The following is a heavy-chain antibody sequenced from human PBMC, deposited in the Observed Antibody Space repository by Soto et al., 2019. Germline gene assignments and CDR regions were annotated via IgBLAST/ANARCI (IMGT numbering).Heavy chain of an antibody. D-gene: IGHD2-15*01. CDR2: IGEDGSEK. J-gene: IGHJ6*02. V-gene: IGHV3-7*03. CDR1: GFTFSTYW. CDR3: ERGSGGHNYYYGMDV. Sequence: EVQLVESGGGLVQPGGSLRLSCTASGFTFSTYWMSWVRQAPGMGLEWVANIGEDGSEKYYVDSVKGRFTISRDNAKNSLYLQMNSLRADDTAVYYCERGSGGHNYYYGMDVWGQGTTVTVSS.